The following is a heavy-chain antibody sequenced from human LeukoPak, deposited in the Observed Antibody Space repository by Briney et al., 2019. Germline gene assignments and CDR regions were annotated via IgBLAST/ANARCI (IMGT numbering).Heavy chain of an antibody. V-gene: IGHV3-30*18. CDR2: ISYDGSNK. Sequence: PGRSLRLSCAASGFTFSSYGMHWVRQAPGKGLEWVAVISYDGSNKYYADSVKGRFTISRDNSKNTLYLQMNSLRAEDTAVYYCAKDPGYRRIAVAGYFDYWGQGTLVTVSS. J-gene: IGHJ4*02. D-gene: IGHD6-19*01. CDR1: GFTFSSYG. CDR3: AKDPGYRRIAVAGYFDY.